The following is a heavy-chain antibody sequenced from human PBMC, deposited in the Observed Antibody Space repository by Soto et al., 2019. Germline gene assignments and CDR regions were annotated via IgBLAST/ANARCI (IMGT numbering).Heavy chain of an antibody. CDR2: ISAYNGNT. V-gene: IGHV1-18*01. D-gene: IGHD3-10*01. Sequence: QVQLVQSGAEVKKPGASVKVSCKAYGYTFTSCGISWVRRAHGPGLEWMGWISAYNGNTNYAQKLQGRVTMTTDTSTSTAYMELRSLRSDDTAVYYCARGRHGSGMGGMDVWGQGTTVTVSS. CDR3: ARGRHGSGMGGMDV. CDR1: GYTFTSCG. J-gene: IGHJ6*02.